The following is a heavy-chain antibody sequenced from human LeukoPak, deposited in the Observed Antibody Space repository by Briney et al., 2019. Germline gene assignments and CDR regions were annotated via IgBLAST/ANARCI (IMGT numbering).Heavy chain of an antibody. Sequence: GGSLRLSCAASGFTFSDYWMHWVRQAPGKGVVWVSRINTDGTFIRHADSVQGRFTISRDAPKNTLFLQMNSLRAEDTAVYYCAREARVGGALQYWGQGVLVTVSA. J-gene: IGHJ4*02. D-gene: IGHD1-26*01. CDR3: AREARVGGALQY. CDR1: GFTFSDYW. V-gene: IGHV3-74*01. CDR2: INTDGTFI.